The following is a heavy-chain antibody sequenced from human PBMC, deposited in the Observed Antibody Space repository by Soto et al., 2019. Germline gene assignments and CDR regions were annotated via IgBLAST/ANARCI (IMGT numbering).Heavy chain of an antibody. J-gene: IGHJ4*02. Sequence: SETLSLTCTVSGGSISSYYWSWIRQPPGKGLEWIGYIYYSGSTNYNPSLKSRVTISVDTSKNQFSLKLSSVTAADTAVYYCARAWVATTTFDYWGQGXLVTVYS. V-gene: IGHV4-59*01. CDR1: GGSISSYY. D-gene: IGHD5-12*01. CDR3: ARAWVATTTFDY. CDR2: IYYSGST.